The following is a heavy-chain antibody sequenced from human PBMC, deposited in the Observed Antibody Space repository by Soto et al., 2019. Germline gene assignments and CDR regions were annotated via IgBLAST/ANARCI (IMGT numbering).Heavy chain of an antibody. D-gene: IGHD3-10*01. CDR1: GFTFSDYY. CDR3: ASGYDYGSGDIYYGMDV. J-gene: IGHJ6*02. CDR2: ISSSGSTI. V-gene: IGHV3-11*01. Sequence: QVQLVESGAGLVKPGGSLRLSCAASGFTFSDYYMSWIRQAPGKGLEWVSYISSSGSTIYYADSVKGRFTISRDNAKISLYLQMNRLRAEDTAVYYCASGYDYGSGDIYYGMDVWGQGTTVTVSS.